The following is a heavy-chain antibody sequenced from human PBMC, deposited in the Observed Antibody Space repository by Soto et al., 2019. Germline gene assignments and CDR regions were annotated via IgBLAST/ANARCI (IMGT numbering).Heavy chain of an antibody. CDR3: ARKVLGSTSRPDYWYFDL. CDR1: GFTFISYA. Sequence: EVQLLESGGGLVQPGGSLRLSCVGSGFTFISYAMNWVRQAPGKGLEWVSGISGGGDRTFVADSVKGRFTISRDNSKNTVNLQMNSLRADDTAVYYCARKVLGSTSRPDYWYFDLWGRGTLVTVSS. CDR2: ISGGGDRT. D-gene: IGHD3-16*01. J-gene: IGHJ2*01. V-gene: IGHV3-23*01.